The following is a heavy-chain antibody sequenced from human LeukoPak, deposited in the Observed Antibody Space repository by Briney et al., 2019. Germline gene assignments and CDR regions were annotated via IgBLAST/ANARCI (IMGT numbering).Heavy chain of an antibody. CDR3: ARESYAGYDILTGYYNSWFDP. Sequence: SSETLSLTCTVSGDSISSYYWSWIRQPPGKGLEWIGYIYYSGSTNYNPSLKSRVTISVDTSKNQFSLKLSSVTAADTAVYYCARESYAGYDILTGYYNSWFDPWGQGTLVTVSS. D-gene: IGHD3-9*01. CDR2: IYYSGST. CDR1: GDSISSYY. V-gene: IGHV4-59*01. J-gene: IGHJ5*02.